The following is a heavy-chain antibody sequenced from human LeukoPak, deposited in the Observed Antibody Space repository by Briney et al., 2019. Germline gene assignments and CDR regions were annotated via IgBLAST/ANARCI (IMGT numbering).Heavy chain of an antibody. Sequence: PSETLSLTCTVSGGSISSSSYYWGWIRQPPGKGLEWIGSIYYSGSTYYNPSLKSRVTISVDTSKNQFSLKLSSVTAADTAVYYCARRRRQPGRMIDYWGQGTLVTVSS. J-gene: IGHJ4*02. CDR3: ARRRRQPGRMIDY. D-gene: IGHD6-13*01. V-gene: IGHV4-39*01. CDR1: GGSISSSSYY. CDR2: IYYSGST.